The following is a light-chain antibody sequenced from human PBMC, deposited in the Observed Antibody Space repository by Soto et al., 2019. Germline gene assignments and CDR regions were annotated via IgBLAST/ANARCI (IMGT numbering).Light chain of an antibody. Sequence: EIVMTQSPATLSVSPGERATRSCRASQSVSRNLAWYQQKPGQAPRLLIYGASTRATGIPARFSGSGSGAEFTLTLSSRQSEDFAVYSCQQYNNWPPMAFGQGTKVEI. CDR3: QQYNNWPPMA. CDR1: QSVSRN. CDR2: GAS. J-gene: IGKJ1*01. V-gene: IGKV3-15*01.